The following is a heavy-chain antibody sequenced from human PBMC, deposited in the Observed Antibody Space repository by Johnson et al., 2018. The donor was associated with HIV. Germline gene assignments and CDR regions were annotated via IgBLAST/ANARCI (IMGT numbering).Heavy chain of an antibody. Sequence: VQLVESGGGVVQPGRSLRLSCAASGFTFSSYGMHWVRQAPGKGLEWVAVISYDGSNKYYADSVKGRFTISRDNSKNTLYLQMNSLRAEDTAVYYCARPMGAVDECDAFDIWGQGTMVTVSS. CDR2: ISYDGSNK. V-gene: IGHV3-30*19. D-gene: IGHD1-26*01. CDR1: GFTFSSYG. J-gene: IGHJ3*02. CDR3: ARPMGAVDECDAFDI.